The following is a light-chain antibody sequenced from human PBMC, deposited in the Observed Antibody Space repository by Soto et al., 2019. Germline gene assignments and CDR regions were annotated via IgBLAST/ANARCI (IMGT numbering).Light chain of an antibody. Sequence: QSVLTQPPSVSGAPGQRVTISCTGSSSNIGAGYDVHWYQRLPGTAPKVLIYGNNNRPSGVPDRFSGSKSGTSASLAITGLQAEDEADSSCQSYDSSLSGSYVFGTGTKLTVL. J-gene: IGLJ1*01. CDR3: QSYDSSLSGSYV. CDR2: GNN. V-gene: IGLV1-40*01. CDR1: SSNIGAGYD.